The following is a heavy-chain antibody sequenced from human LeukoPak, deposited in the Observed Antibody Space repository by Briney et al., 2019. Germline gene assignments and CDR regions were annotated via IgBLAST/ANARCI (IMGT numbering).Heavy chain of an antibody. V-gene: IGHV3-21*01. CDR2: ISSSSSYI. Sequence: GGSPRLSCAASGFTFSSYGMRWVRQAPGKGLEWVSSISSSSSYIYYADSVKGRFTISRDNAKNSLYLQMNSLRAEDTAVYYCARESSGAATSYTIFGVVTTFDYWGQGTLVTVSS. CDR3: ARESSGAATSYTIFGVVTTFDY. J-gene: IGHJ4*02. CDR1: GFTFSSYG. D-gene: IGHD3-3*01.